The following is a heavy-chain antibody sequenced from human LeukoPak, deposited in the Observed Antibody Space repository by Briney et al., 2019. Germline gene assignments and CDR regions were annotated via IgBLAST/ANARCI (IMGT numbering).Heavy chain of an antibody. CDR2: IYYSGST. D-gene: IGHD5-12*01. J-gene: IGHJ4*02. CDR3: ARHPQDNIVATVYFDY. V-gene: IGHV4-59*08. Sequence: SETLSLTRTVSGGSISSYYWSWIRQPPGKGLEWIGYIYYSGSTNYNPSLKSRVTISVDTSKNQFSLKLSSVTAADTAVYYCARHPQDNIVATVYFDYWGQGTLVTVSS. CDR1: GGSISSYY.